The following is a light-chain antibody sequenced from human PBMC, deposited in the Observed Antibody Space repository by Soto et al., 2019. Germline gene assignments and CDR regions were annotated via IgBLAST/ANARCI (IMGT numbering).Light chain of an antibody. CDR2: EGS. V-gene: IGLV2-23*03. CDR1: SSDVGSYNL. CDR3: CSYAGSTTFV. Sequence: QSVLTLPASVSGSPGQSITISCTGTSSDVGSYNLVSWYQQHPGKAPKLMIYEGSKRPSGVSNRFSGSKSGNTASLTISGLPAEDEADYYCCSYAGSTTFVFGTGNKVTVL. J-gene: IGLJ1*01.